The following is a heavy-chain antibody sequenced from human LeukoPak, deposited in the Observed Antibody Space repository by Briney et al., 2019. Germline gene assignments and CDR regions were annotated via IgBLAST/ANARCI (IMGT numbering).Heavy chain of an antibody. CDR3: ARKRDYYGSGSYINWFDP. CDR1: GFTFDDYG. J-gene: IGHJ5*02. D-gene: IGHD3-10*01. CDR2: INWNGGST. V-gene: IGHV3-20*04. Sequence: PGGSLRLSCAASGFTFDDYGMSWVRQAPGKGLEWVSGINWNGGSTGYADSVKGRFTISRDNAKNSLYLQMNSLRAEDTALYYCARKRDYYGSGSYINWFDPWGQGTLVTVSS.